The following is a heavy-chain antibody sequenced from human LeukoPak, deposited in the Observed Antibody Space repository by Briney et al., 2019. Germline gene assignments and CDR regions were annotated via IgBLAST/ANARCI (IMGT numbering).Heavy chain of an antibody. CDR3: AKDRGYGEHEPFES. D-gene: IGHD4/OR15-4a*01. V-gene: IGHV3-30*18. CDR2: SAHDEVGK. CDR1: GFTFSDYA. J-gene: IGHJ4*02. Sequence: GRSLRLSCVGSGFTFSDYAIHWVRQAPGKGLEWVAVSAHDEVGKQFADSVKGRFALSRDNSRDSVHLQMNRLRDEDTAVYYCAKDRGYGEHEPFESWGQGSLVTVSS.